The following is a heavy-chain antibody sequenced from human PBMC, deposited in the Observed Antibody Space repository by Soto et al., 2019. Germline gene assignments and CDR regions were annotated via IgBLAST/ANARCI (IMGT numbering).Heavy chain of an antibody. J-gene: IGHJ4*02. CDR3: ARDLADNDYSDY. CDR1: GNSCTGYY. V-gene: IGHV1-2*02. Sequence: ASAEVSCGARGNSCTGYYIHSARQAPGQGLEWMGWINPKSGGTSYAQRFQGRVTMTRDTSTSTVYMELRRLKSDDTAVYYCARDLADNDYSDYWGQGTPVTVS. CDR2: INPKSGGT. D-gene: IGHD6-19*01.